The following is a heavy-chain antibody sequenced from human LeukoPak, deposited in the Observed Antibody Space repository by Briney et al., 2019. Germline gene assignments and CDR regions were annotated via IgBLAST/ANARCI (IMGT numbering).Heavy chain of an antibody. V-gene: IGHV1-69*04. D-gene: IGHD5-12*01. CDR3: AREDVDIVATPYYYYYGMDV. Sequence: SVKVSCKASGGTFSSYAIIWVRQAPGQGLEWMGRIIPIFGIANYAQKFQGRVTITADKSTSTAYMELSSLRSEDTAVYYCAREDVDIVATPYYYYYGMDVWGQGTTVTVSS. J-gene: IGHJ6*02. CDR2: IIPIFGIA. CDR1: GGTFSSYA.